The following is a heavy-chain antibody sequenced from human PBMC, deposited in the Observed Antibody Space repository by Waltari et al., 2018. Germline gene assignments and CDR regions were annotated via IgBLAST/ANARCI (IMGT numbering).Heavy chain of an antibody. D-gene: IGHD3-10*01. CDR2: INHSGST. Sequence: QVQLQQWGAGLLKPSETLSLTCAVYGGSFSGYYWSWIRQPPGQGLERIGEINHSGSTNYNPSLKSRVTIAVDTYKNQFSLKLSSVTAADTAVYYCARPIWFGESGAFDIWGQGTMVTVSS. V-gene: IGHV4-34*01. CDR1: GGSFSGYY. J-gene: IGHJ3*02. CDR3: ARPIWFGESGAFDI.